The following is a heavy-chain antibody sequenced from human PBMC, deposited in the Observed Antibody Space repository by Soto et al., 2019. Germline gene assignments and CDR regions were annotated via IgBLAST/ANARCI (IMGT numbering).Heavy chain of an antibody. CDR2: IYYSERTSYNSGST. CDR3: ATHTRDKFDP. V-gene: IGHV4-39*01. Sequence: PSETLRLTSTVSGDAMTSSSYYWGWIRQPPGKGLEWIGSIYYSERTSYNSGSTYYSPSLKSRVTISGDTSKSQFSLKLSSVPAADTAVYYCATHTRDKFDPCGQGTPVTVSS. J-gene: IGHJ5*02. CDR1: GDAMTSSSYY.